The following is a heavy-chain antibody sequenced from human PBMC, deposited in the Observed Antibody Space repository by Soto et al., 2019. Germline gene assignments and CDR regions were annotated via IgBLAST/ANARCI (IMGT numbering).Heavy chain of an antibody. V-gene: IGHV3-48*01. CDR2: ISTNNDAI. Sequence: VQLVESGGGLVQPGGSLRLSCAASGFSISDCSMNWVRRAPGKGLEWISYISTNNDAIYYADSVKGRFTISRDNAKNSLYLQMNCLRAEDTALFYCACVVGSRSSGSHPSCWGQGTLVTVSS. D-gene: IGHD3-10*01. CDR1: GFSISDCS. CDR3: ACVVGSRSSGSHPSC. J-gene: IGHJ4*02.